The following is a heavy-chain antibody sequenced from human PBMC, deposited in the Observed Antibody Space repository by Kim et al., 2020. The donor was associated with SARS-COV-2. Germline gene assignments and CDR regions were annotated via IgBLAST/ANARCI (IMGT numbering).Heavy chain of an antibody. Sequence: GGSLRLSCAASGFTFSSYAMHWVRQAPGKGLEWVAVISFDGSNKYYADSVKGRFTISRDNSKNTLYLQMNSLRAEDTAVYYCASFPGYMRCSVGSCDYWG. V-gene: IGHV3-30*04. CDR1: GFTFSSYA. CDR3: ASFPGYMRCSVGSCDY. D-gene: IGHD2-15*01. CDR2: ISFDGSNK. J-gene: IGHJ4*01.